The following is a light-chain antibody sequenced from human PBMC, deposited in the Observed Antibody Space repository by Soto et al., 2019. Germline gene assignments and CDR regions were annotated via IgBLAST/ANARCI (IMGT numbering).Light chain of an antibody. J-gene: IGLJ2*01. V-gene: IGLV4-69*01. CDR2: LNGDGSH. CDR3: QTWGSVVRV. Sequence: QLVLTQSPSASASLGASVKLTCTLSSGHSSYAIAWHQQQPEKGPRYLMKLNGDGSHSKGDGIPDRFSGSSSGAERYLTISSLQSEDEADYYCQTWGSVVRVFGGGTKLTVL. CDR1: SGHSSYA.